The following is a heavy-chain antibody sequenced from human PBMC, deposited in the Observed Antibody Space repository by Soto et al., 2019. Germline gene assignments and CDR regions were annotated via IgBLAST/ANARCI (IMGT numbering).Heavy chain of an antibody. D-gene: IGHD3-10*01. Sequence: PSETLSLTCTVSGGSISSSSYYWGWIRQPPGKGLEWIGSIYYSGSTYYNPSLKSRVTISVDTSKNQFSLKLSSVAAADTAVYYCARVSGIYYYGMDVWGQGTTVTVSS. CDR2: IYYSGST. CDR1: GGSISSSSYY. J-gene: IGHJ6*02. V-gene: IGHV4-39*07. CDR3: ARVSGIYYYGMDV.